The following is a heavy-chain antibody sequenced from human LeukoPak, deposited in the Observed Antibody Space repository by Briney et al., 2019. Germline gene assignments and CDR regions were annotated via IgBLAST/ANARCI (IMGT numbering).Heavy chain of an antibody. J-gene: IGHJ5*02. CDR3: ARALGYCSAGICSCFDP. CDR2: VNPNSGNT. CDR1: GYTFTSYD. Sequence: ASVKVSCKTSGYTFTSYDINWVRQATGQGLEWMGWVNPNSGNTGSAQKFQGRVTMTRNTSISTAYMELSSLKSEDTAVYYCARALGYCSAGICSCFDPWGQGTLVPVSS. V-gene: IGHV1-8*01. D-gene: IGHD2-15*01.